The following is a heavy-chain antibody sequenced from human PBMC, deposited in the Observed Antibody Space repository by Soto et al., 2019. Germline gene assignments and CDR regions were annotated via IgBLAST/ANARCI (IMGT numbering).Heavy chain of an antibody. J-gene: IGHJ6*02. CDR3: AADAPMVYVGYYYGMDV. CDR2: IVVGSGNT. V-gene: IGHV1-58*01. D-gene: IGHD2-8*01. CDR1: GPTFTSSA. Sequence: QMQLVQSGPEVKKPGTSVKVSCKVSGPTFTSSAVQWVRQARGQRLEWIGWIVVGSGNTNYAQKFQERVTITRDMSTSTAYMELSSLRSEDTAVYYCAADAPMVYVGYYYGMDVWGQGTTVTVSS.